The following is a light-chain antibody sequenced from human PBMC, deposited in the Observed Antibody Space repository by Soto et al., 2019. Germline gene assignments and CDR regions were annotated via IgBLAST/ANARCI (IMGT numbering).Light chain of an antibody. J-gene: IGKJ3*01. V-gene: IGKV3-20*01. CDR2: GTS. CDR3: QQYGSSLFT. Sequence: EIVLTQSPGTLSLSPGERVTLSCRASQSISNNHLAWYQQKPGQAPRLLIHGTSNRATGIPDRFSGSGSGTDFTITITRLEPEDFAVYYCQQYGSSLFTFGPGTKVDFK. CDR1: QSISNNH.